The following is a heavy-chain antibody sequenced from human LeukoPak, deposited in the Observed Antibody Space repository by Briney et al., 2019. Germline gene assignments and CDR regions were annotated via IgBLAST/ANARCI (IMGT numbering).Heavy chain of an antibody. Sequence: PSETLSLTCTVSGGSISSGGYSWSWIRQHPGKGLEWIGYIYYSGSTYYNPSLKSRVTISVDTSKNQFSLKLSSVTAADTAVYYCARYRASDYYDSSGPENYFDYWGQGTLVTVSS. V-gene: IGHV4-31*03. CDR1: GGSISSGGYS. CDR3: ARYRASDYYDSSGPENYFDY. J-gene: IGHJ4*02. D-gene: IGHD3-22*01. CDR2: IYYSGST.